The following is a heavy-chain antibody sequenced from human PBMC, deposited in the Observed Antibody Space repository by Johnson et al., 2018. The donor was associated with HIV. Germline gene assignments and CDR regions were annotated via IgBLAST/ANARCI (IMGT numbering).Heavy chain of an antibody. J-gene: IGHJ3*02. CDR3: AQDGTLRAFDI. V-gene: IGHV3-15*01. CDR2: IKSKSDGGTT. Sequence: EQLVESGGGLVKPGGSLRLSCAASGFTFSNAWMNWVRQAPGKGLEWVGRIKSKSDGGTTAYAAPVIGRFTISRDDSKNTLYLQMNSLKTEDTAVYYCAQDGTLRAFDIWGQGTMVTVSS. CDR1: GFTFSNAW.